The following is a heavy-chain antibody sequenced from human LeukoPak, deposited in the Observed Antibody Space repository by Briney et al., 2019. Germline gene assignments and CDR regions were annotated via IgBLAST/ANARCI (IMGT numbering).Heavy chain of an antibody. CDR1: GFTFSTYR. CDR2: ISSSSSYI. Sequence: GGSLRLSCVGTGFTFSTYRMDCARQAPGKGLEWVSSISSSSSYIYYADSVKGRITISRDNAKDSLYLQMNSLRVEDTAVYYFPRHKDLYFDYWGPGTLVTVSS. CDR3: PRHKDLYFDY. J-gene: IGHJ4*02. V-gene: IGHV3-21*01.